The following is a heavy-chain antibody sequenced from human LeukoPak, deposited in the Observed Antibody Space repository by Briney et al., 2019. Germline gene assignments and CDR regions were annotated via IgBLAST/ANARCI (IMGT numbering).Heavy chain of an antibody. Sequence: PSQTLSLTCTVSGGSISSGGYYWSWIRQPPGKGLEWIGYIYHSGSTYYNPSLKSRVTISVDRSKNQFSLNLSSVTAADTAVYYCARDLSRSLHYYMDVWGKGTTVTVSS. D-gene: IGHD3-16*02. CDR1: GGSISSGGYY. CDR3: ARDLSRSLHYYMDV. J-gene: IGHJ6*03. V-gene: IGHV4-30-2*01. CDR2: IYHSGST.